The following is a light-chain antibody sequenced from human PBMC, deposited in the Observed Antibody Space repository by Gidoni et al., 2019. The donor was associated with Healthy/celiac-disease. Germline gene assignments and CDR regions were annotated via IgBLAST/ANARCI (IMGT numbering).Light chain of an antibody. CDR3: QQYYSTPPT. J-gene: IGKJ1*01. Sequence: DLVMTQSPDSLAVSLGVRATINCKSSQSVLYISNNKNYLAWYQQKPGQPPKLLIYWASTRESGVPDRFSGSGSGTDFTLTISSLQAEDVAVYYCQQYYSTPPTFGQGTKVEIK. CDR2: WAS. CDR1: QSVLYISNNKNY. V-gene: IGKV4-1*01.